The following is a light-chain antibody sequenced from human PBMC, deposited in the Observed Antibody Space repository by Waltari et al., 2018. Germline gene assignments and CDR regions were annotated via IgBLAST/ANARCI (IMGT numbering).Light chain of an antibody. J-gene: IGKJ1*01. Sequence: IVLTQSPGTLSLSPGDRATLSCRASQSVSRTLAWYQQKPGQAPRLLIYGASTRAAGIPDMFSGSGSGTDFSLTISRLETEDFAVYYCQHYVRLPVTFGQGTKVEIK. V-gene: IGKV3-20*01. CDR1: QSVSRT. CDR2: GAS. CDR3: QHYVRLPVT.